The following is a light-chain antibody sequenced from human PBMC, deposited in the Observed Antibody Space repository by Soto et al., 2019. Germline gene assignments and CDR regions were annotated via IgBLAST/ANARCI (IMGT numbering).Light chain of an antibody. V-gene: IGLV2-14*01. CDR1: SSDVGGYNY. CDR2: DVS. CDR3: SSYTSTSTYV. Sequence: QSVLTQPASVSGSPGQSITISCTGTSSDVGGYNYVSWYQQHPGKAPKLMIYDVSNRPSGVSNRFSGSKSGNTASLTISGIQAEDEADYYCSSYTSTSTYVFGTGTNLTVL. J-gene: IGLJ1*01.